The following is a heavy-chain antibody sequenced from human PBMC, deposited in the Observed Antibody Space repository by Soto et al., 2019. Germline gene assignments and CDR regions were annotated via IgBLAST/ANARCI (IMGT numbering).Heavy chain of an antibody. CDR2: ISYDGSNK. J-gene: IGHJ6*02. CDR3: ARDPSRIYSSSYPPYYYYGMDV. Sequence: ESVGGVVQPGRSLRLSCAASGFTFSSYAMHWVRQAPGKGLEWVAVISYDGSNKYYADSVKGRFTISRDNSKNTLYLQMNSLRAEDTAVYYCARDPSRIYSSSYPPYYYYGMDVWGQGTTVTVSS. D-gene: IGHD6-6*01. CDR1: GFTFSSYA. V-gene: IGHV3-30-3*01.